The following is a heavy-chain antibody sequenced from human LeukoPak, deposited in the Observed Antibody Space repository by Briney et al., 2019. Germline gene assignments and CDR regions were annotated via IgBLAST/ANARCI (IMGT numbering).Heavy chain of an antibody. Sequence: GGSPRLSCAASGFTFSSYAMHWVRQAPGKGLEWVAVISYDGSNKYYADSVKGRFTISRDNSKNTLYLQMNSLRAEDTAVYYCAREGLYGDYYYYYGMDVWGQGTTVTVSS. CDR2: ISYDGSNK. J-gene: IGHJ6*02. CDR3: AREGLYGDYYYYYGMDV. D-gene: IGHD4-17*01. V-gene: IGHV3-30-3*01. CDR1: GFTFSSYA.